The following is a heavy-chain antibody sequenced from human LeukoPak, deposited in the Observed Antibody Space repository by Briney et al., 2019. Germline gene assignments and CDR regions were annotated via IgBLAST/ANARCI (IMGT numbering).Heavy chain of an antibody. CDR1: GFTFTSYA. D-gene: IGHD6-13*01. Sequence: GSLRLSCAASGFTFTSYAMSWVRQAPGKGLEWVSAISGSGGSTYYADSVKGWFTISRDNSKNTLYLQMNSLRAEDTAVYYCAKAIAAAGTGGRDYFDYWGQGTLVTVSS. CDR2: ISGSGGST. CDR3: AKAIAAAGTGGRDYFDY. V-gene: IGHV3-23*01. J-gene: IGHJ4*02.